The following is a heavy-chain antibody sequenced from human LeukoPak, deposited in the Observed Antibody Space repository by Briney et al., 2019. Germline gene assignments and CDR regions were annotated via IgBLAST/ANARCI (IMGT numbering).Heavy chain of an antibody. J-gene: IGHJ5*02. CDR1: GGSISSYY. CDR3: ARHAYWRGGSCYPPNWFDP. Sequence: PSETLSLTCTVSGGSISSYYWSWIRQPPGKGLEWIGYIYYSGSTNYNPSLKSRVTISVDTSKNQFSLKLSSVTAADTAVYYCARHAYWRGGSCYPPNWFDPWGQGTLVTVSS. CDR2: IYYSGST. D-gene: IGHD2-15*01. V-gene: IGHV4-59*08.